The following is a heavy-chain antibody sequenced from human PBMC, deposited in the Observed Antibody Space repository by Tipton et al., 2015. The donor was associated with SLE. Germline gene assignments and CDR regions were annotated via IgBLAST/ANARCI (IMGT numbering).Heavy chain of an antibody. J-gene: IGHJ4*02. V-gene: IGHV4-38-2*02. CDR3: ARDSPYDSSGYYSDY. D-gene: IGHD3-22*01. CDR1: GGSISSGYY. Sequence: TLSLTCTVSGGSISSGYYWGWIRQPPGKGLEWIGSIYHSGSTYYNPSLKSRVTMSVDTSKNQFSLKLSSVTAADTTIYYCARDSPYDSSGYYSDYWGQGTQVTVSS. CDR2: IYHSGST.